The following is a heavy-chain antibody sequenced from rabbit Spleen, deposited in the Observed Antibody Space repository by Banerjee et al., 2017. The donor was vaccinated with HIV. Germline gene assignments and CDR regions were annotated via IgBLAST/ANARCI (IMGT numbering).Heavy chain of an antibody. D-gene: IGHD8-1*01. CDR1: GFSLSDNYV. CDR2: IRADGGRT. V-gene: IGHV1S45*01. Sequence: QEQLEESGGDLVKPEGSLTLTCTASGFSLSDNYVMCWVRQGPGKGLEWLGCIRADGGRTWYANWVNGRFTISKTSSTTVTLQMTSLTAADTATYFCARDGAGGSYFALWGPGTLVTVS. J-gene: IGHJ6*01. CDR3: ARDGAGGSYFAL.